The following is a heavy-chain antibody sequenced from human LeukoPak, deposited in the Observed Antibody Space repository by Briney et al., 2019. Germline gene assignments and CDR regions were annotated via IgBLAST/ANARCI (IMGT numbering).Heavy chain of an antibody. CDR3: ARVQPGGLYFDY. CDR1: GYTFTSYG. D-gene: IGHD1-14*01. J-gene: IGHJ4*02. Sequence: ASVKVSCKASGYTFTSYGISWVRQAPGQGLEWMGWISAYNGNTNYAQRLQGRVTMTTDTSTSTAYMELRSLRSDDTAVYYCARVQPGGLYFDYWGQGTLVTVSS. V-gene: IGHV1-18*01. CDR2: ISAYNGNT.